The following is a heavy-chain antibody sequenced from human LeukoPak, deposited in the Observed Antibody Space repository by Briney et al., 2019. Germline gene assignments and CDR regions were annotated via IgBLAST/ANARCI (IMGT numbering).Heavy chain of an antibody. D-gene: IGHD3-16*01. CDR3: ARDDALGDNALDI. Sequence: GGSLRLSCAASGFTFSSYWMHWVRQAPGKGLVWVSRINSDGSSTSYADSVKGRFTISRDNAKNTLYLQMNSLRAEDTAVHYCARDDALGDNALDIWGQGTMVTVSS. V-gene: IGHV3-74*01. J-gene: IGHJ3*02. CDR2: INSDGSST. CDR1: GFTFSSYW.